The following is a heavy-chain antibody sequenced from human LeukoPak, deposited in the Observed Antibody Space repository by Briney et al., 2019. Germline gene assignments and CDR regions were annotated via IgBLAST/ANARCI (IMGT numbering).Heavy chain of an antibody. CDR3: ARDPSIAAADYYYYYMDV. CDR1: GYSISSGYY. V-gene: IGHV4-38-2*02. J-gene: IGHJ6*03. CDR2: IYHSGST. D-gene: IGHD6-13*01. Sequence: SETLSLTCTASGYSISSGYYWGWIRQPPGKGLEWIGIIYHSGSTYYSPSLKSRVTISVDTSKNQFSLKLSSVTAADTAVYYCARDPSIAAADYYYYYMDVWGKGTTVTVSS.